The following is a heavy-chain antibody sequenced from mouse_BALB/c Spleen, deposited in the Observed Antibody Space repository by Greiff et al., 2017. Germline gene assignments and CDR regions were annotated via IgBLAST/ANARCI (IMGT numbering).Heavy chain of an antibody. CDR3: ARSPYGNNYYYAMDY. CDR2: IRNKANGYTT. CDR1: GFTFTDYY. V-gene: IGHV7-3*02. Sequence: EVKLMESGGGLVQPGGSLRLSCATSGFTFTDYYMSWVRQPPGKALEWLGFIRNKANGYTTEYSASVKGRFTISRDNSQSILYLQMNTLRAEDSATYYCARSPYGNNYYYAMDYWGQGTSVTVSS. D-gene: IGHD2-1*01. J-gene: IGHJ4*01.